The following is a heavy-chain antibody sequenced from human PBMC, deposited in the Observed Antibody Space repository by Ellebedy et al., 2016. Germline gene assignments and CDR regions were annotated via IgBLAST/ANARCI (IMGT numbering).Heavy chain of an antibody. CDR1: GYSISSGYY. CDR3: ARVVKYSTSSALLHFDY. Sequence: SETLSLTXTVSGYSISSGYYWGWIRQPPGKGLEWIGSIYHSGTTYYNPSLKSRVSISVDTSKNQFSLKLTSVTAADTAVYYCARVVKYSTSSALLHFDYWGQGTLVTVSS. V-gene: IGHV4-38-2*02. J-gene: IGHJ4*02. D-gene: IGHD6-6*01. CDR2: IYHSGTT.